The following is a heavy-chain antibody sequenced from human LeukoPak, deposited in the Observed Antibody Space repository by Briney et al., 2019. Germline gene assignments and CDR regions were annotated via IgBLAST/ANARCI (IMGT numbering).Heavy chain of an antibody. J-gene: IGHJ4*02. D-gene: IGHD3-22*01. CDR3: TRLSDYYDSSGYWY. CDR1: GFTFSGSD. V-gene: IGHV3-73*01. CDR2: IRSEPNSYAT. Sequence: GGSLRLSFAATGFTFSGSDMHGVRQASGKGRDGVGRIRSEPNSYATAYAVSVKGRFTISRDDSKNTAYLQMDSLKTEDTAVYYCTRLSDYYDSSGYWYWGQGTLVTVSS.